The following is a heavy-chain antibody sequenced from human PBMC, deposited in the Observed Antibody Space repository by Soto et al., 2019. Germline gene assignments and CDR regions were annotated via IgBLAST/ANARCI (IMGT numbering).Heavy chain of an antibody. CDR1: GGTFSSYA. J-gene: IGHJ3*02. CDR2: IIPIFGTA. Sequence: QVQLVQSGAEVKKPGSSVKVSCKASGGTFSSYAISWVRQAPGQGLEWMGGIIPIFGTANYAQKFQGRVTITADESTSTAYMELSSLRSEDPAVYYCARGLLAYCGGDCDTDAFDIWGQGTMVTVSS. D-gene: IGHD2-21*02. V-gene: IGHV1-69*01. CDR3: ARGLLAYCGGDCDTDAFDI.